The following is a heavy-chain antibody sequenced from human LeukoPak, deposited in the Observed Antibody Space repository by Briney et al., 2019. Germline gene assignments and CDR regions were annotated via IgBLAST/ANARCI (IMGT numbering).Heavy chain of an antibody. D-gene: IGHD4-17*01. CDR2: ISSSGSTI. V-gene: IGHV3-48*03. CDR3: ARRLRRNYFDY. Sequence: PGGSLRLSCAASGFTFSSYEMNWVRQAPGKVLEWVSYISSSGSTIYYADSVKGRFTISRDNAKNSLYLQMNSLRAEDTAVYYCARRLRRNYFDYWGQGTLVTVSS. CDR1: GFTFSSYE. J-gene: IGHJ4*02.